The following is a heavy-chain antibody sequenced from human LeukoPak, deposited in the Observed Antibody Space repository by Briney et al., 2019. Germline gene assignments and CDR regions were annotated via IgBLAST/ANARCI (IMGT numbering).Heavy chain of an antibody. Sequence: GGSLRLSCAASGFTFSDYYMSWIRQAPGKGPEWVSYISSSGSTIYYADSVKGRFTISRDNAKNSLYLQMNSLRAEDTAVYYCASDKGSVVSPEYGMDVWGQGTTVTVSS. CDR2: ISSSGSTI. D-gene: IGHD2-15*01. V-gene: IGHV3-11*01. CDR1: GFTFSDYY. CDR3: ASDKGSVVSPEYGMDV. J-gene: IGHJ6*02.